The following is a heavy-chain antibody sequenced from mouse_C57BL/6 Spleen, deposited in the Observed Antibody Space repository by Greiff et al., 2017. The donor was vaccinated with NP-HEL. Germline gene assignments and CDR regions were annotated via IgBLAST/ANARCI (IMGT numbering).Heavy chain of an antibody. V-gene: IGHV1-62-2*01. CDR2: FYPGSGSI. CDR1: FYTFTYYT. CDR3: ARHEDRGNYVDYYAMDY. D-gene: IGHD2-1*01. Sequence: QVQLKQSGSPPLPPFSSFPLSFHSSFYTFTYYTIHFLNHISVQGLEWIGWFYPGSGSIKYNEKFKDKATLTADKSSSTVYMELSRLTSEDSAVYFCARHEDRGNYVDYYAMDYWGQGTSVTVSS. J-gene: IGHJ4*01.